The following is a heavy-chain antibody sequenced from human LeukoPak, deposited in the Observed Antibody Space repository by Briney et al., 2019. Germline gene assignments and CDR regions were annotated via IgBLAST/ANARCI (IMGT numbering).Heavy chain of an antibody. D-gene: IGHD2-2*01. CDR3: ARGPVLGYCSSTSCRTNYYYGMDV. CDR1: GGSISSYY. Sequence: SETLSLTCTVSGGSISSYYWSWIRQPPGKGLEWIGYIYYSGSTNYNPSLKSRVTISVDTSKNQFSLKLSSVTAADTAVYYCARGPVLGYCSSTSCRTNYYYGMDVWGQGTTVTVSS. V-gene: IGHV4-59*12. CDR2: IYYSGST. J-gene: IGHJ6*02.